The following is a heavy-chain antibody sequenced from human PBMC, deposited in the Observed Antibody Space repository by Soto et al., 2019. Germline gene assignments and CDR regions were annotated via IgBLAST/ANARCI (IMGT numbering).Heavy chain of an antibody. CDR2: INPHSGGT. CDR3: AGTSCSSTTCPTTY. J-gene: IGHJ4*02. V-gene: IGHV1-2*02. CDR1: GYTFTGYY. Sequence: VQLVQSGAEVKKPGASVKVSCKTSGYTFTGYYIYWVRQAPGQGLEWMGWINPHSGGTDSSQKFQGRVTMTRDTSISTAYMELSRLRSDDTAVYYCAGTSCSSTTCPTTYWGQGTLVTVSS. D-gene: IGHD2-2*01.